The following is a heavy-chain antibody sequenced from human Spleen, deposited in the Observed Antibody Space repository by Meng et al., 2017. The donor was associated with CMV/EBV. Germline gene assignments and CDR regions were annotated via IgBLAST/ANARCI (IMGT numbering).Heavy chain of an antibody. V-gene: IGHV1-18*03. CDR1: SYMFTSKG. D-gene: IGHD2-21*01. CDR2: ISSYSGDT. J-gene: IGHJ5*02. Sequence: ASVKVSCKASSYMFTSKGISWVRLAPGQGLEWMGWISSYSGDTKYAQRLQGRVTLTTDTSTSTAYMELRSLRFDDMAVYYCARGYSLDSWFDPWGQGTLVTVSS. CDR3: ARGYSLDSWFDP.